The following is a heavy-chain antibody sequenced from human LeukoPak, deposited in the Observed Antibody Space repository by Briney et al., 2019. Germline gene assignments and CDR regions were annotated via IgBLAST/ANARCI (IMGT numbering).Heavy chain of an antibody. CDR2: IYTSGST. CDR3: ARHGGSSADYYYYYYMDV. CDR1: GGSISSYY. V-gene: IGHV4-4*09. D-gene: IGHD3-16*01. J-gene: IGHJ6*03. Sequence: SETLSLTCTVSGGSISSYYWSWIRQPPGKGPEWIGYIYTSGSTNYNPSPKSRVTISVDTSKNQFSLKLSSVTAADTAVYYCARHGGSSADYYYYYYMDVWGKGTTVTVSS.